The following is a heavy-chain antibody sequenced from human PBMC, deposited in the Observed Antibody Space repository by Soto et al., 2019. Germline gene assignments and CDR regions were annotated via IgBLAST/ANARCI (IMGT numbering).Heavy chain of an antibody. CDR3: ASVGYYYDSSGSLDAFDI. Sequence: ASVKVSCKASGGTFSSYAISWVRQAPGQGLEWMGGIIPIFGTANYAQKFQGRVTITADESTSTAYMELSSLRSEDTAVYYCASVGYYYDSSGSLDAFDIWGQGTMVTVSS. V-gene: IGHV1-69*13. J-gene: IGHJ3*02. CDR1: GGTFSSYA. D-gene: IGHD3-22*01. CDR2: IIPIFGTA.